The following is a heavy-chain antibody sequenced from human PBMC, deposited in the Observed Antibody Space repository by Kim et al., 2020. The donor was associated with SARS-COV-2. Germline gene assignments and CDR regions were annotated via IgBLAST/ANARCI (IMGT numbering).Heavy chain of an antibody. Sequence: SETLSLTCAVSGGSISSSNWWSWVRQPPGTGLEWIGEIYHSGSTNYNPSLKSRVTISVDKSKNQFSLKLSSVTAADTAVYYCARGGGHSSGYWYFDLWGRGTLVTVSS. CDR3: ARGGGHSSGYWYFDL. J-gene: IGHJ2*01. D-gene: IGHD3-22*01. CDR2: IYHSGST. CDR1: GGSISSSNW. V-gene: IGHV4-4*02.